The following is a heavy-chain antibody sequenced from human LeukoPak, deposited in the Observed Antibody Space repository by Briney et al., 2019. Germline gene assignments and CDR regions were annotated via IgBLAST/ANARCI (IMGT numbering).Heavy chain of an antibody. D-gene: IGHD3-10*01. Sequence: PGGSLRLSCAASGFTFSDYYMSWIRQAPGKGLEWVSYTSSSGSTIYYADSVKGRFTISRDNSKNTVSLQMSSLRAEDTALYYCAKGSGNGYGSGPFDYWGQGTLVTVSS. CDR1: GFTFSDYY. CDR3: AKGSGNGYGSGPFDY. V-gene: IGHV3-11*01. J-gene: IGHJ4*02. CDR2: TSSSGSTI.